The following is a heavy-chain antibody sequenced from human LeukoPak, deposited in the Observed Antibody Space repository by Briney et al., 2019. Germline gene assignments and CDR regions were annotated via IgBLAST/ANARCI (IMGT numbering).Heavy chain of an antibody. CDR3: GRSGRYRPSDL. CDR2: TRNKANSYTT. Sequence: GSLRLSCAASGFILSDHYIDWVRQAPGKGLEWVGRTRNKANSYTTEYAASVKGRFTISKDDPKNLLYLQMNSLKSEDTAVYYCGRSGRYRPSDLWGQGTLVTVSS. V-gene: IGHV3-72*01. J-gene: IGHJ5*02. CDR1: GFILSDHY. D-gene: IGHD1-26*01.